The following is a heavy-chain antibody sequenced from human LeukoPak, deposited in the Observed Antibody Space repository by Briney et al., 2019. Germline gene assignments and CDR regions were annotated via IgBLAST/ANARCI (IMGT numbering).Heavy chain of an antibody. D-gene: IGHD3-22*01. CDR2: IYTSGST. Sequence: SETLSLTCTVSGGSISSYYWSWIRQPAVKGLEWIGRIYTSGSTNYNPSLKSRVTMSVDTSKNQFSLKLSSVTAADTAVYYCARHHTGLTYYYDSSGLDYWGQGTLVTVSS. V-gene: IGHV4-4*07. J-gene: IGHJ4*02. CDR3: ARHHTGLTYYYDSSGLDY. CDR1: GGSISSYY.